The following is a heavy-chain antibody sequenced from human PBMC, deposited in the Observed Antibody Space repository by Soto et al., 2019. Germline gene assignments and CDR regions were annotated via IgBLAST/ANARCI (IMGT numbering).Heavy chain of an antibody. D-gene: IGHD5-18*01. CDR1: GFTFSSYA. CDR2: ISGSGANT. J-gene: IGHJ4*02. V-gene: IGHV3-23*01. CDR3: VRERSGYSYADS. Sequence: EVQLLDSGGGLVQPGGSLRLSCAASGFTFSSYAMSWVRQAPGKGLGWVSAISGSGANTYYADSVKGRFTISRDNSKNTLYLQMNSLRAEDSAMYYCVRERSGYSYADSWGQGPLVTVSS.